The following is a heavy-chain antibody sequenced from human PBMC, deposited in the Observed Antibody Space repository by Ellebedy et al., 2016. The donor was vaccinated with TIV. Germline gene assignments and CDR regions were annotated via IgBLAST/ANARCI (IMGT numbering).Heavy chain of an antibody. CDR3: ARARIYGPFDY. V-gene: IGHV3-11*01. Sequence: GESLKISCAAAGFTFSSYAMTWIRQAPGKGLEYIAYIRSSDSSTSYADSVKGRFTISRDNAENSLYLQMHSLRAEDTAIYYCARARIYGPFDYWGQGILVTVSS. D-gene: IGHD2/OR15-2a*01. CDR2: IRSSDSST. CDR1: GFTFSSYA. J-gene: IGHJ4*02.